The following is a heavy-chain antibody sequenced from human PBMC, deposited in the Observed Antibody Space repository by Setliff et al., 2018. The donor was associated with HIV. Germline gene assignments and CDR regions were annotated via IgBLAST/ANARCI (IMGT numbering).Heavy chain of an antibody. D-gene: IGHD2-15*01. CDR2: ISYSGST. CDR1: GGSISSEYYN. J-gene: IGHJ3*02. V-gene: IGHV4-30-4*08. CDR3: AREHCSGGSCNGFDI. Sequence: SETLSLTCTVSGGSISSEYYNWNWIRQHPGKGLEWIGYISYSGSTLYIPSLKNRVSISVDTSRNQFSLKLGSVTAADTAMYYCAREHCSGGSCNGFDIWGQGTMVTVSS.